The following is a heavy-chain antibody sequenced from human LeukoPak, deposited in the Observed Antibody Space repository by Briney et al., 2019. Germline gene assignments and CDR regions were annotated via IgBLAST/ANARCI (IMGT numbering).Heavy chain of an antibody. CDR3: ARDPEGYYGSGSSHFDI. J-gene: IGHJ3*02. D-gene: IGHD3-10*01. Sequence: PGGSLRLSCAASGFTFSDYYMSWIRQAPGKGLEWLSYISSGGSTITYADSVKGRFTISRDNAKNSLYLQMNSLRAEDTAVYYCARDPEGYYGSGSSHFDIWGQGTMVTVSS. CDR2: ISSGGSTI. V-gene: IGHV3-11*04. CDR1: GFTFSDYY.